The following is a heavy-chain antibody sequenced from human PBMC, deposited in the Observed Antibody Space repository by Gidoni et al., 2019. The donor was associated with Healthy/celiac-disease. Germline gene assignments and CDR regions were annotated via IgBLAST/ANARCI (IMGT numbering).Heavy chain of an antibody. CDR1: GDSVSSTTAA. CDR3: ARGILTGYPYYFDY. D-gene: IGHD3-9*01. CDR2: TYYRSKWYN. J-gene: IGHJ4*02. Sequence: HAQFQQSAPGLVKPSQTLSLTCAIFGDSVSSTTAAWHWIRHSPSRGLEWLGRTYYRSKWYNDDAVSVKSRITINTDTSKNQFSLQLNSVTPEDTAVYYCARGILTGYPYYFDYWGQGTLVTVSS. V-gene: IGHV6-1*01.